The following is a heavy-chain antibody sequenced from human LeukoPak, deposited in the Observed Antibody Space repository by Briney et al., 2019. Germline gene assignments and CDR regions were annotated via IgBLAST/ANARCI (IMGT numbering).Heavy chain of an antibody. D-gene: IGHD2-2*01. CDR1: GYSFTSYW. Sequence: GESLKISCKGSGYSFTSYWIGWVRQMPGKGLEWMGIIYPGDSDTRYSPSFQGQVTISADKSISTAYLQWSSLKASDTAMHYCARVDRYCSSTSCYSLDYWGQGTLVTVSS. CDR3: ARVDRYCSSTSCYSLDY. V-gene: IGHV5-51*01. J-gene: IGHJ4*02. CDR2: IYPGDSDT.